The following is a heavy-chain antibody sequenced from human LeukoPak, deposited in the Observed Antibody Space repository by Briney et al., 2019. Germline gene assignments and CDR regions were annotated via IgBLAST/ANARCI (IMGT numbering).Heavy chain of an antibody. CDR3: ARDEDTAMDY. CDR1: GGTYSIYA. D-gene: IGHD5-18*01. J-gene: IGHJ4*02. V-gene: IGHV1-69*05. CDR2: IIPIFGTA. Sequence: ASVKVSCKASGGTYSIYAISWVRQAPGQGLEWMGRIIPIFGTANYAQKFQCRVTITTDESTSTAYMELSSLRPEVTAVYYCARDEDTAMDYWGQGTLVTVSS.